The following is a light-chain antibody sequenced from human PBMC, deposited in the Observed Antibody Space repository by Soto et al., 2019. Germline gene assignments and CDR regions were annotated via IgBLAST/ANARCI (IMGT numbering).Light chain of an antibody. CDR2: DVA. CDR1: SRDIGTYDY. V-gene: IGLV2-14*03. J-gene: IGLJ2*01. Sequence: QSVLTQPASVSGSPGQSITISCTGTSRDIGTYDYVSWHQQHPGKAPKLIIYDVAHRPSRVSPRFSGSKSGDTASLTISGLQAEDEADYYCSLFTTSGSHVVFGGGTKLTVL. CDR3: SLFTTSGSHVV.